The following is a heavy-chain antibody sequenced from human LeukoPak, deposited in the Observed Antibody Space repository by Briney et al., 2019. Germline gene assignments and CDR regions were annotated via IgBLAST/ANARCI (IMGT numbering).Heavy chain of an antibody. CDR1: GGSFSGYY. V-gene: IGHV4-34*01. Sequence: PSETLSLTCAVYGGSFSGYYWSWIRQPPGKGLEWTGEINHSGSTNYNPSLKSRVTISVDTSKNQFSLKLSSVTAADTAVYYCARGGQWLVLARAFDYWGQGTLVTVSS. CDR2: INHSGST. D-gene: IGHD6-19*01. J-gene: IGHJ4*02. CDR3: ARGGQWLVLARAFDY.